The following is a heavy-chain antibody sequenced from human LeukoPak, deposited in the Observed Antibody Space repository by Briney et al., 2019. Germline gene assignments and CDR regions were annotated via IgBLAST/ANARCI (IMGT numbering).Heavy chain of an antibody. CDR2: FDPEDGET. CDR1: GYTLTELS. Sequence: ASVKVSCKVSGYTLTELSMNWVRQAPGKGLEWMGGFDPEDGETIYAQKFQGRVTMTEDTSTDTAYMELSSLRSEDTAVYYCATVRGSGWRMDYWGQGTLVTVSS. CDR3: ATVRGSGWRMDY. J-gene: IGHJ4*02. V-gene: IGHV1-24*01. D-gene: IGHD6-19*01.